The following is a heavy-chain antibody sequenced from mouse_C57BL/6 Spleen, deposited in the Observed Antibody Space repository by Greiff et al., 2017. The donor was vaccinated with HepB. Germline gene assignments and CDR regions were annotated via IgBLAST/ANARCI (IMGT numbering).Heavy chain of an antibody. Sequence: EVQGVESGGGLVKPGGSLKLSCAASGFTFSSYAMSWVRQTPEKRLEWVATISDGGSYTYYPDNVKGRFTISRDNANNNLYLQMSHLKSEDTAMYYCARDGGNWFAYWGQGTLVTVSA. J-gene: IGHJ3*01. CDR1: GFTFSSYA. CDR2: ISDGGSYT. D-gene: IGHD2-1*01. V-gene: IGHV5-4*01. CDR3: ARDGGNWFAY.